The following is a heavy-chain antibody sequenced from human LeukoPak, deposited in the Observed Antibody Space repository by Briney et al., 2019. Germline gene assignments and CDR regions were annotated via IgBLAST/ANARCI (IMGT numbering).Heavy chain of an antibody. Sequence: GGPLTLSCEPSGFPLSSYRITGSRQAPGKGLEWVSSIRSSSIYIYYADSVKGRFTISRDNAKNSLYLQMNSLRAEDTAVYYCARDGDSSGYYRYYYYYGMDVWGQGTTVTVSS. D-gene: IGHD3-22*01. CDR3: ARDGDSSGYYRYYYYYGMDV. J-gene: IGHJ6*02. CDR2: IRSSSIYI. V-gene: IGHV3-21*01. CDR1: GFPLSSYR.